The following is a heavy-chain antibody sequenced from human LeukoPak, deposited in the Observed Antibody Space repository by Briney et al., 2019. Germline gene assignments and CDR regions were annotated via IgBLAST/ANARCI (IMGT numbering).Heavy chain of an antibody. CDR1: GFTFSSYW. D-gene: IGHD2-15*01. CDR2: INSDGSST. CDR3: ASDHCSGGSCYSGY. J-gene: IGHJ4*02. Sequence: GGSLRLSCAASGFTFSSYWMHWVRQAPGKGLVWVSRINSDGSSTSYADSVKGRFTISRDNAKNTLYLQTNSLRAEDTAVYYCASDHCSGGSCYSGYWGQGTLVTVSS. V-gene: IGHV3-74*01.